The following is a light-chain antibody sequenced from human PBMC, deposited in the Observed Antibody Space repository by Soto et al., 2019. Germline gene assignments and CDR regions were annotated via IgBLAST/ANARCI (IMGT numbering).Light chain of an antibody. CDR3: QQRSSWPPIT. J-gene: IGKJ5*01. V-gene: IGKV3-11*01. CDR1: QSISSY. CDR2: DAS. Sequence: IVLRHSPATLSLSPWERATLSCRSSQSISSYLAWYQQKPGQAPRLLIYDASNRATGIPARFSGSGSGTDFTLTISSLEPEDFAVYYCQQRSSWPPITFGQGTRLEIK.